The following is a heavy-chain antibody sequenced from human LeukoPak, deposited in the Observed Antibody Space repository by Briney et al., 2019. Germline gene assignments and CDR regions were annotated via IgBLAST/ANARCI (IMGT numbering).Heavy chain of an antibody. D-gene: IGHD3-22*01. CDR2: INWNGGST. CDR3: ARAYYDSSGKTLDY. J-gene: IGHJ4*02. Sequence: GGSLRLSCAASGFTFDEYGMSWVREAPGKGLEWVSGINWNGGSTGYADSVKGRFTISRDNAKNSLYLQMNSLRAEDTALYYCARAYYDSSGKTLDYWGQGILVTVSS. CDR1: GFTFDEYG. V-gene: IGHV3-20*04.